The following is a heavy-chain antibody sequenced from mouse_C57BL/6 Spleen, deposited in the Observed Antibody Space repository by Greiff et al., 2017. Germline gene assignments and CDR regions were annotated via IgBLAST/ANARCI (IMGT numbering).Heavy chain of an antibody. J-gene: IGHJ2*01. CDR1: GFTFSSYA. V-gene: IGHV5-4*01. D-gene: IGHD4-1*01. CDR3: ARDGMELTGVYFDY. CDR2: ISDGGSYT. Sequence: EVKVEESGGGLVEPGGSLKLSCAASGFTFSSYAMSWVRQTPEKRLEWVATISDGGSYTYYPDNVKGRFTISRDNAKNNLYLQMSHLKSEDTAMYYCARDGMELTGVYFDYWGQGTTLTVSS.